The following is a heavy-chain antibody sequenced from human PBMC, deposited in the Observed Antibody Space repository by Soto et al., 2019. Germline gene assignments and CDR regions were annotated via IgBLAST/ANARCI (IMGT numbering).Heavy chain of an antibody. D-gene: IGHD3-10*01. CDR2: INPSGGST. J-gene: IGHJ4*02. CDR1: GYTFTSYY. CDR3: ARDGLFIRSHGTFDY. V-gene: IGHV1-46*03. Sequence: GASVKVSCTASGYTFTSYYMHWVRQAPGQGLEWMGIINPSGGSTSYAQKFQGRVTMTRDTSTSTVYMELSSLRSEDTAVYYCARDGLFIRSHGTFDYWGQGTLVTVSS.